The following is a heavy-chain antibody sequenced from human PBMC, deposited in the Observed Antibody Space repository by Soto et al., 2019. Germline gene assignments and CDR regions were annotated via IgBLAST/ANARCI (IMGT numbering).Heavy chain of an antibody. CDR2: ISYDGSNT. D-gene: IGHD1-1*01. Sequence: PGGSLILSCAASGFTFSSYGIHWVRQAPGKGLEWVAVISYDGSNTYYADSVKGRLTISRDNSKNTLSLQMNSLRAEDTAVYYCAKGSPSGTTPRNWFDPWGQGTLVTVSS. CDR3: AKGSPSGTTPRNWFDP. CDR1: GFTFSSYG. V-gene: IGHV3-33*05. J-gene: IGHJ5*02.